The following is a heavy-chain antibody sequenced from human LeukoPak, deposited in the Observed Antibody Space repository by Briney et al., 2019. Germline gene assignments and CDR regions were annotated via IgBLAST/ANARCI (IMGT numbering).Heavy chain of an antibody. D-gene: IGHD2-15*01. J-gene: IGHJ6*03. CDR3: ARHVVVLRLRYYYYMDV. Sequence: PSETLSLTCAVYGGSFSGYYWSWIRQPPGKGLEWIGEINHSGSTNYNPSLKSRVTISVDTSKNQFSLKLSSVTAADTAVYYCARHVVVLRLRYYYYMDVWGKGTTVTVSS. V-gene: IGHV4-34*01. CDR1: GGSFSGYY. CDR2: INHSGST.